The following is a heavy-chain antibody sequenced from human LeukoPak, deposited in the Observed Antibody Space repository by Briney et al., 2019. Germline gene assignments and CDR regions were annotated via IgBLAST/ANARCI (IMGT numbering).Heavy chain of an antibody. CDR1: GFSFSIYS. CDR3: ARAYDFWSGYFPENWFDP. V-gene: IGHV3-48*04. J-gene: IGHJ5*02. D-gene: IGHD3-3*01. Sequence: PGGSLRLSCAASGFSFSIYSLNWVRQAPGKGLEWVSYISHTGSTMSYADSVKGRFTISRDNAKNSLYLQMNSLRAEDTAVYYCARAYDFWSGYFPENWFDPWGQGTLVTVSS. CDR2: ISHTGSTM.